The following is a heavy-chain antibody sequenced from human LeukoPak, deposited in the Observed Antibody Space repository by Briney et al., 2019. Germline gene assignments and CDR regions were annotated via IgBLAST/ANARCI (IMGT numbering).Heavy chain of an antibody. V-gene: IGHV4-59*01. J-gene: IGHJ5*02. D-gene: IGHD5-24*01. Sequence: PSETLSLTYTVSGGSISSYYWSWIRQPPGKGLEWIGYIYYTGNTNYNPSLKSRVTISVDTSKNQFSLKLSSVTAADTAVYYCARDRLQLQSWGQGTLVTVSS. CDR3: ARDRLQLQS. CDR1: GGSISSYY. CDR2: IYYTGNT.